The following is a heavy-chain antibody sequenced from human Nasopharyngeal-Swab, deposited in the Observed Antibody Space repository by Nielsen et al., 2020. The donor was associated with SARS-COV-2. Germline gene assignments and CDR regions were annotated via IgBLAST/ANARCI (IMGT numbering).Heavy chain of an antibody. CDR1: GFTFDDYA. V-gene: IGHV3-9*01. CDR3: AKDFTVDTAMVTYYYGMDV. Sequence: GGSLRLSCAASGFTFDDYAMHWVRQAPGKGLEWVSGLSWNSGTTAYADSVKGRFTISRDNVKRSLYLQMNSLRAEDTALYYCAKDFTVDTAMVTYYYGMDVWGQGTTVTVSS. D-gene: IGHD5-18*01. J-gene: IGHJ6*02. CDR2: LSWNSGTT.